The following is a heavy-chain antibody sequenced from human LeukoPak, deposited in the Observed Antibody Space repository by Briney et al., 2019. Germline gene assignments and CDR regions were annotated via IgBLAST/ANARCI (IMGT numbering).Heavy chain of an antibody. Sequence: PSETLSLTCSVSGDSITSGDSYWTWIRQPAGRGLEWIGLIYTSGSTKYNPSLKSRITMSLDTSKNQISLKLSSVTAADTAVYYCARGDLAAAAGTTDYWGQGTLVTVSS. D-gene: IGHD6-13*01. J-gene: IGHJ4*02. CDR2: IYTSGST. CDR1: GDSITSGDSY. CDR3: ARGDLAAAAGTTDY. V-gene: IGHV4-61*02.